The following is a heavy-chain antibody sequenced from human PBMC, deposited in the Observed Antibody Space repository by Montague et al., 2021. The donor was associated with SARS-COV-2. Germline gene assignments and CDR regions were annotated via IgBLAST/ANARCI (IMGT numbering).Heavy chain of an antibody. CDR1: GGPFSGYY. D-gene: IGHD3-10*01. Sequence: SETLSLTCAVYGGPFSGYYWSWIRQPPGKGLEWIVEINHSGSTNXNPSLKSRVTISVGTSKNQFSLKLSSVTAADTAVYYCAIPMVRGFSRAFDIWGQGTMVTVSS. CDR3: AIPMVRGFSRAFDI. V-gene: IGHV4-34*01. J-gene: IGHJ3*02. CDR2: INHSGST.